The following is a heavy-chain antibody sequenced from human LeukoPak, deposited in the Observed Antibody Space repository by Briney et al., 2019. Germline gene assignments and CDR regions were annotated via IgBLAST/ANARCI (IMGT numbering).Heavy chain of an antibody. V-gene: IGHV3-21*01. D-gene: IGHD1/OR15-1a*01. CDR2: ISSRSSYI. Sequence: GGSLTLSCAASGFSFITYSMNWVRQAPGKGLEWVSSISSRSSYIYYADSVKGRFTISRDNGRNSLYLQMNSLRVDDTAVYYCAREWNNAVAPWGQGTLVTVSS. J-gene: IGHJ5*02. CDR1: GFSFITYS. CDR3: AREWNNAVAP.